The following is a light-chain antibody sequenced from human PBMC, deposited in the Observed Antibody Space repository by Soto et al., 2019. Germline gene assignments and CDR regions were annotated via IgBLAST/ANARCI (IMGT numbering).Light chain of an antibody. J-gene: IGKJ4*01. Sequence: DIQMTQSPSSLSASVGDRVTITCRASQGISNYLAWYQQKPGKIPKLLIFAASTLQSGVPSRFTGSGSGTDFNLTISSLQPEDVATYYCQKYTSVPSFGGGTTVEIK. CDR2: AAS. CDR1: QGISNY. V-gene: IGKV1-27*01. CDR3: QKYTSVPS.